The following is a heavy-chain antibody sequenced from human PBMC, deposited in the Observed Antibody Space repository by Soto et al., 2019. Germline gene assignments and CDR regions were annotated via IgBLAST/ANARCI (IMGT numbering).Heavy chain of an antibody. Sequence: EVQLLESGGGFVQPGGSLRLSCAASGFTFSSYALSWVRQAPGKGLEWVSIISGSGDITNYADSVRGRFTISRDNSRNTLYLQMNSLRAEDTAVYYCAPTGFDYWGQGTLVTVSS. CDR3: APTGFDY. J-gene: IGHJ4*02. CDR2: ISGSGDIT. CDR1: GFTFSSYA. V-gene: IGHV3-23*01. D-gene: IGHD1-1*01.